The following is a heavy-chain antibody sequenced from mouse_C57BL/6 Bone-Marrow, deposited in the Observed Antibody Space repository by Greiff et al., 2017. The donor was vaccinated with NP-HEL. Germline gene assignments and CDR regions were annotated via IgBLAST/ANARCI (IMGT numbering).Heavy chain of an antibody. Sequence: EVKLMESGGGLVQPGGSLSLSCAASGFTFTDYYMSWVRQPPGKALEWLGFIRNKANGYTTEYSASVKGRFTISRDNSQSILYLQMNALRAEDSATYYCARSSHYYYGAYWGQGTLVTVSA. CDR2: IRNKANGYTT. CDR1: GFTFTDYY. D-gene: IGHD1-1*01. CDR3: ARSSHYYYGAY. J-gene: IGHJ3*01. V-gene: IGHV7-3*01.